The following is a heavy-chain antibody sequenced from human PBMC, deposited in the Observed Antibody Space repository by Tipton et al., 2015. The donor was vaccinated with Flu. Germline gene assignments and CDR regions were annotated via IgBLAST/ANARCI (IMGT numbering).Heavy chain of an antibody. Sequence: QLVQSGAEVKKSGESLKISCQGSGYTFSTSWIAWVRRMPGKGLEWMGIIYPGDSDTRYSPSFQGQVTMSADKSINTAYLQWSSLKTSDTAIYYCARQVSPSMPRRVITTFLDHWGQGAPVTVSS. V-gene: IGHV5-51*01. CDR3: ARQVSPSMPRRVITTFLDH. CDR1: GYTFSTSW. CDR2: IYPGDSDT. J-gene: IGHJ4*02. D-gene: IGHD3-10*01.